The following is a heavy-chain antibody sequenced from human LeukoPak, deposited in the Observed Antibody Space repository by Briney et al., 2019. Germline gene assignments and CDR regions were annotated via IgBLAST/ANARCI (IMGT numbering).Heavy chain of an antibody. V-gene: IGHV3-23*01. D-gene: IGHD3-10*01. CDR1: GFTFTNFV. Sequence: GGSLRLSCAASGFTFTNFVMTWVRQAPGKGLGWVSAISVIVGSTNYADSVQGRFTISRDNSRNTLYLQMNSLRAEDTAVYYCAKDLGVWAANYYYYGMDVWGQGTTVTVSS. J-gene: IGHJ6*02. CDR2: ISVIVGST. CDR3: AKDLGVWAANYYYYGMDV.